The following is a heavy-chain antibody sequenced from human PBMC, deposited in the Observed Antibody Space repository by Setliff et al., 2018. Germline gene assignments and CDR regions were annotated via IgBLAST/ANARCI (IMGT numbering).Heavy chain of an antibody. CDR1: GGSISRYY. V-gene: IGHV4-4*08. CDR2: IHPSGST. J-gene: IGHJ4*02. D-gene: IGHD3-10*01. Sequence: SETLSLTCTVSGGSISRYYWSWIRQPPGKGLEWIAYIHPSGSTSYNPSLKSRVTISVDTSKNQFSLKLTTVTAADTAVYYCARVDYGSGSYPSDWGQGALVT. CDR3: ARVDYGSGSYPSD.